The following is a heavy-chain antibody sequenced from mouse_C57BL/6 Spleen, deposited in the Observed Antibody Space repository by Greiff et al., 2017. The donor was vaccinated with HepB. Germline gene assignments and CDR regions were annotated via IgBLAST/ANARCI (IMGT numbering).Heavy chain of an antibody. Sequence: QVQLQQSGAELVRPGASVKLSCKASGYTFTDYYINWVKQRPGQGLEWIARIYPGSGNTYYNEKFKGKATLTAEKSSSTAYMQLSSLTSEDSAVYFCARGGGDYDGFAYWGQGTLVTVSA. D-gene: IGHD2-4*01. V-gene: IGHV1-76*01. J-gene: IGHJ3*01. CDR2: IYPGSGNT. CDR3: ARGGGDYDGFAY. CDR1: GYTFTDYY.